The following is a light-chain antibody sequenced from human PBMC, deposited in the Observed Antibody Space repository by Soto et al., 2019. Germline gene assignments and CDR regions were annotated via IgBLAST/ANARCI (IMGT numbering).Light chain of an antibody. CDR3: QQYGSLSWT. CDR1: QSVSSNY. CDR2: GAS. J-gene: IGKJ1*01. Sequence: DIVLTQSPGTLSLSPGERATLSCRASQSVSSNYLAWYQQKPGQAPRLLIHGASTRATGVPDRFSGSGSGTDFTLTISRLEPEDFPVYHCQQYGSLSWTFGQGTKVEI. V-gene: IGKV3-20*01.